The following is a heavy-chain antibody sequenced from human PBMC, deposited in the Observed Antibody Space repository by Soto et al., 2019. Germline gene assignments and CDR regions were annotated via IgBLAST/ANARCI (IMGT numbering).Heavy chain of an antibody. D-gene: IGHD2-2*01. CDR1: GGTFSSYT. J-gene: IGHJ5*02. CDR3: ARDRGSTSCYGHYCDVWIHP. CDR2: IIPILGIA. Sequence: SVKVSCKASGGTFSSYTISWVRQAPGQGLEWMGRIIPILGIANYAQKFQGRVTITADKSTSTAYMELSSLRSEDTAVYYCARDRGSTSCYGHYCDVWIHPWGQATLVTVSS. V-gene: IGHV1-69*04.